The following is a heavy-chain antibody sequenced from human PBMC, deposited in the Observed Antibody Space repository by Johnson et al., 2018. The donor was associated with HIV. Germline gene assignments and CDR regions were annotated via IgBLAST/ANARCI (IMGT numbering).Heavy chain of an antibody. CDR3: ARDLIPDSTFFYDTTSYFPDALDI. CDR1: GFTFSDYY. J-gene: IGHJ3*02. D-gene: IGHD3-22*01. CDR2: ISSSGSTI. V-gene: IGHV3-11*04. Sequence: QLVESGGGLVKPGGSLRLSCAASGFTFSDYYMSWIRQAPGKGLEWVSYISSSGSTIYYADSVKGRFTISRDNSENTVYLQMNSLRAEDTAVYFCARDLIPDSTFFYDTTSYFPDALDIWGQGTLVTVSS.